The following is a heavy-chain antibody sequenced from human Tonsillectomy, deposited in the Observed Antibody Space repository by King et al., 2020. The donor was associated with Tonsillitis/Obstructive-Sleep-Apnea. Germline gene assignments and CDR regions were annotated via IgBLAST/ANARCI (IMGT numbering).Heavy chain of an antibody. CDR2: IDSSDSYT. CDR3: ARPLSRGYYDSDMDV. CDR1: GYSFTNYW. J-gene: IGHJ6*02. D-gene: IGHD6-13*01. Sequence: QLVQSGAEVKKPGESLRISCKGSGYSFTNYWINWVRQMPGKGLEWMGMIDSSDSYTTYSPSFQGHVTISADKSITTVYLQWSSLKASDTAMYYCARPLSRGYYDSDMDVWGQGTTVTVSS. V-gene: IGHV5-10-1*03.